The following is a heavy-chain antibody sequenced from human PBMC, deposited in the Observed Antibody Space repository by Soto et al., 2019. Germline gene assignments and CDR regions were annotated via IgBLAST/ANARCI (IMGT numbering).Heavy chain of an antibody. D-gene: IGHD6-19*01. V-gene: IGHV3-15*07. CDR3: TFPSGRYSSGWYGALAKN. J-gene: IGHJ4*02. CDR2: IKSKTDGGTT. Sequence: GSLRLSCAASGFTFSNAWMNWVRQAPGKGLEWVGRIKSKTDGGTTDYAAPVKGRFTISRDDSKNTLYLQMNSLKTEDTAVYYCTFPSGRYSSGWYGALAKNWGQGTLVTVSS. CDR1: GFTFSNAW.